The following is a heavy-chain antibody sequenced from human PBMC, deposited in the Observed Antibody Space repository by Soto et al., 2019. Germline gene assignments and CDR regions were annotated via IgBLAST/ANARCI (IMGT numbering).Heavy chain of an antibody. CDR3: TRDLPDPSKVFDY. V-gene: IGHV3-7*01. CDR1: GFIFRDYW. CDR2: IKEDGSDK. J-gene: IGHJ4*02. Sequence: GGSLRLSCVASGFIFRDYWMSWVRQAPGKGLEWVANIKEDGSDKYYLDSVKGRFTISRDNPENSLYLQMNSLRAEDTAVYYCTRDLPDPSKVFDYWGQGTQVTVSS.